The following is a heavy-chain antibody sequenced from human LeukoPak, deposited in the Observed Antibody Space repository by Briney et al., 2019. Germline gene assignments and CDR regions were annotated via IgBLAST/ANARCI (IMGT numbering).Heavy chain of an antibody. Sequence: ASVKVSCKVSGYTLTELSMHWVRQAPGKGLEWMGGFDPEDGETIYAQKFQGRVTMTEDTSTDTAYMELSSLRSEDTAVYYCATAHSGYYFFDYWGQGTLVTVSS. CDR3: ATAHSGYYFFDY. D-gene: IGHD3-22*01. V-gene: IGHV1-24*01. J-gene: IGHJ4*02. CDR1: GYTLTELS. CDR2: FDPEDGET.